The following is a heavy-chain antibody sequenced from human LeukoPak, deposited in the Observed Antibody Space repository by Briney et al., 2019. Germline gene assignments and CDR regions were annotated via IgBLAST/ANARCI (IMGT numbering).Heavy chain of an antibody. CDR2: IKQDGSEK. J-gene: IGHJ4*02. CDR1: EFTFSDYN. V-gene: IGHV3-7*01. D-gene: IGHD4-17*01. Sequence: GGSLRLSCAASEFTFSDYNMHWVRQAPGKGLEWVANIKQDGSEKYYVDSVKGRFTISRDNAKNSLYLQMNSLRAEDTAVYYCARIGDYLDYWGQGTLVTVSS. CDR3: ARIGDYLDY.